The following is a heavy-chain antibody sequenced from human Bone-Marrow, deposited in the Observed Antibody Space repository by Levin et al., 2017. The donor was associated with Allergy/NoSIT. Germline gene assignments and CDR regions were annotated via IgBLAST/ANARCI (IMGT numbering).Heavy chain of an antibody. V-gene: IGHV4-4*02. CDR2: IYHSGST. D-gene: IGHD2-15*01. CDR1: GGSISSSNW. Sequence: SETLSLTCAVSGGSISSSNWWSWVRQPPGKGLEWIGEIYHSGSTNYNPSLKSRVTISVDKSKNQFSLKLSSVTAADTAVYYCARDAGRGLEKLGYCSGGSCYSYYGMDVWGQGTTVTVSS. J-gene: IGHJ6*02. CDR3: ARDAGRGLEKLGYCSGGSCYSYYGMDV.